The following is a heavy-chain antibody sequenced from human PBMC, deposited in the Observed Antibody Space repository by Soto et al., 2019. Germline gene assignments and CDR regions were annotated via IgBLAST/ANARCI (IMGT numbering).Heavy chain of an antibody. CDR3: ARGRIQLWPNPKGMDV. D-gene: IGHD5-18*01. CDR2: ISAYNGNT. J-gene: IGHJ6*02. CDR1: GYTFTSYG. V-gene: IGHV1-18*01. Sequence: ASVKVSCKASGYTFTSYGISWVRQAPGQGLEWMGWISAYNGNTNYAQKLQGRVTMTTDTSTSTAYMELRSLRSDDTAVYYCARGRIQLWPNPKGMDVWGQGTTVTVSS.